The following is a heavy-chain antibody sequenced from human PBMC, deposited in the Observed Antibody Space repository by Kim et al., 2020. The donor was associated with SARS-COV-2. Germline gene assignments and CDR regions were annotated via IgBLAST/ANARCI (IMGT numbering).Heavy chain of an antibody. D-gene: IGHD5-12*01. J-gene: IGHJ4*02. CDR1: GGSFSGYY. CDR3: ARGSRWLQLLLY. CDR2: INHSGST. V-gene: IGHV4-34*01. Sequence: SETLSLTCAVYGGSFSGYYWSWIRQPPGKGLEWIGEINHSGSTNYNPSLKSRVTISVDTSKNQFSLKLSSVTAADTAVYYCARGSRWLQLLLYWGQGTLVTVSS.